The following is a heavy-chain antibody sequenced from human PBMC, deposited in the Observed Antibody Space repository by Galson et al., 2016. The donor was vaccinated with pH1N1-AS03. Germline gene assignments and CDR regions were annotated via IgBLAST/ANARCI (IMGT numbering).Heavy chain of an antibody. CDR2: TYYRSKWYN. CDR1: GDSVSSNGAA. CDR3: VRERWESSGWLTRWFDP. V-gene: IGHV6-1*01. Sequence: CAISGDSVSSNGAAWNWIRQSPSRGLEWLGRTYYRSKWYNDYAVSVKGRITIYADTSRNQFSLQLNSVIPEDTAVYYCVRERWESSGWLTRWFDPWGKGTLVAISS. D-gene: IGHD6-19*01. J-gene: IGHJ5*02.